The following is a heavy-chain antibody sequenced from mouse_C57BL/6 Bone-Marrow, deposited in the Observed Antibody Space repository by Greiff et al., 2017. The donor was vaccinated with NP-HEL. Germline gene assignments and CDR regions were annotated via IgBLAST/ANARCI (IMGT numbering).Heavy chain of an antibody. CDR3: TRGGDGYYFDY. D-gene: IGHD2-3*01. CDR2: ISSGGDYI. V-gene: IGHV5-9-1*02. J-gene: IGHJ2*01. CDR1: GFTFSSYA. Sequence: EVKLVESGEGLVKPGGSLKLSCAASGFTFSSYAMSWVRQTPEKRLEWVAYISSGGDYIYYADPVKGRFTISRDNARNTLYLQMSRLKSEDTAMYYCTRGGDGYYFDYWGQGTTLTVSS.